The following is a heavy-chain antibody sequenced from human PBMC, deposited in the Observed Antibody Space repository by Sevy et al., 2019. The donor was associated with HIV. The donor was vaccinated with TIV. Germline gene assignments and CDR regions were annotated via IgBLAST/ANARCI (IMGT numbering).Heavy chain of an antibody. J-gene: IGHJ4*02. V-gene: IGHV4-4*07. CDR3: ARDEGDGYNYFDY. CDR2: IYTSGST. D-gene: IGHD5-12*01. CDR1: GGSISSYS. Sequence: SETLSLTCTVSGGSISSYSWSWIRQPAGKGLEWIGRIYTSGSTNYNPSLKSRVTMSVDTSKNQCSLKLFSVTAADTAVYYCARDEGDGYNYFDYWGQGTLVTVSS.